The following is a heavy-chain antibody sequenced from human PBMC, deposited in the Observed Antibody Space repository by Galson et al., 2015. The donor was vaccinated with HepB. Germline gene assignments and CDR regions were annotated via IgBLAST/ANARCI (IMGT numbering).Heavy chain of an antibody. CDR3: ARAPDRYRGVNFDY. CDR1: GLTFSSSW. CDR2: IKEDGSEK. Sequence: SLRLSCAASGLTFSSSWMNWVRQAPGKGLEWVANIKEDGSEKYYADSVKGRFTISRDNAKNTLYLQMNSLRAEDTAVYYCARAPDRYRGVNFDYWGQGTLVTVSS. D-gene: IGHD5-12*01. V-gene: IGHV3-7*03. J-gene: IGHJ4*02.